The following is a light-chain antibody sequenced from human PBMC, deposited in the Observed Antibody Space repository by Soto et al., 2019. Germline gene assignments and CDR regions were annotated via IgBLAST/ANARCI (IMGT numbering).Light chain of an antibody. J-gene: IGLJ1*01. CDR2: EVT. V-gene: IGLV2-14*03. CDR1: SSDVGGYNF. Sequence: QSVLTQPASVFLSPGQSITISGTGTSSDVGGYNFVSWYQQLPGKAPKLMIYEVTSRPSGVSNRFSGSKSGNTASLTISGLQPEDEAEYYCSSYTTSSTVVFGTGTKVTV. CDR3: SSYTTSSTVV.